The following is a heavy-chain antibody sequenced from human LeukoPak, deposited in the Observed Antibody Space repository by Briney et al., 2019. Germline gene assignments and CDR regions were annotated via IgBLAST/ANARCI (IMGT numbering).Heavy chain of an antibody. CDR2: IIPIFGTA. CDR3: ARDYGGNSRHFYFDY. CDR1: GGTFSSYA. J-gene: IGHJ4*02. Sequence: ASVKVSCKASGGTFSSYAISWVRQAPGQGLEWMGGIIPIFGTANYAQKFQGRVTITADKSTSTAYMELSSLRSEDTAVYYCARDYGGNSRHFYFDYWGQGTLVTVSS. V-gene: IGHV1-69*06. D-gene: IGHD4-23*01.